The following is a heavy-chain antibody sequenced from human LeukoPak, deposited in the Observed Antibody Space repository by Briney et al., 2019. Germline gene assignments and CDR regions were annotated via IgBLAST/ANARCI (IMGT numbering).Heavy chain of an antibody. CDR2: IYTTGKT. V-gene: IGHV4-4*07. CDR1: AGSMNSYY. CDR3: ARHGYTASHYFLDY. D-gene: IGHD3-16*01. Sequence: SETLSLTCTVSAGSMNSYYWGWVGQPAGRGLEWIGRIYTTGKTDYDPSLKSRLTMSVDTSKRQFSLNLRSVSDADTAIYYCARHGYTASHYFLDYWSQGTLVTVSS. J-gene: IGHJ4*02.